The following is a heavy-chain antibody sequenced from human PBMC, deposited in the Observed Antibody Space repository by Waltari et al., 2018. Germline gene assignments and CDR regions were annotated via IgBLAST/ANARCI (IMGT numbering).Heavy chain of an antibody. D-gene: IGHD1-7*01. J-gene: IGHJ3*02. CDR1: GGSIRSGRYY. CDR2: IYYSGST. Sequence: QVQLQQWGAGLLQPSETLSLTCAVYGGSIRSGRYYWPLIRPPPWQGLEWIGYIYYSGSTYYNPSLKSRVTISVDTSKNQFSLKLSSVTAADTAVYYWARGMRVFGTGTTRGAFDIWGQGTMVTVSS. CDR3: ARGMRVFGTGTTRGAFDI. V-gene: IGHV4-31*11.